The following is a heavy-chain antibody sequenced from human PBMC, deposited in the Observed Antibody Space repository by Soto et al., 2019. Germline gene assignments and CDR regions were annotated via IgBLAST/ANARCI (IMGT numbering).Heavy chain of an antibody. CDR3: ARDNGFGESDV. D-gene: IGHD3-10*01. CDR1: GYSFTSYG. CDR2: ISAYNGNA. Sequence: QVQLVQSGAEVKKPGASVKVSCKASGYSFTSYGISWVRQAPGQGLEWMGWISAYNGNADYAQKLQGRVTMTTDTATSTAHMELRSLRSDDTAGYYCARDNGFGESDVWGQGTTVTVSS. J-gene: IGHJ6*02. V-gene: IGHV1-18*01.